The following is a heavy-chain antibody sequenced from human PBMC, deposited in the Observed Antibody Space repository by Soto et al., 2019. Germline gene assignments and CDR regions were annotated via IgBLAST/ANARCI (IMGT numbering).Heavy chain of an antibody. J-gene: IGHJ4*02. CDR1: GFTFSSYG. D-gene: IGHD2-21*01. V-gene: IGHV3-30*03. CDR3: ASRRLPRGGNNDY. CDR2: ISYDGSNK. Sequence: QVQLVESGGGVVQPGRSLRLSCAASGFTFSSYGMHWVRQAPGKGLEWVAVISYDGSNKYYADSVKGRFTISRDNSKNTLYLQMNSLRAEDTAVYYCASRRLPRGGNNDYWGQGTLVTVSS.